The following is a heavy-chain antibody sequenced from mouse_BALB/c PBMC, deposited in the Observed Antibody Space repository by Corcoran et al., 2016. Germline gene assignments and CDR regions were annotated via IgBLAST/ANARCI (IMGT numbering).Heavy chain of an antibody. CDR1: GYTFSSYW. Sequence: QVQLQQSGAELMKPGASVKISCKATGYTFSSYWIEWVKQRPGHGLEWIGEILPGSGSTNYNEKFKGKATFTADTSSNTAYMQLSSLTSEDSAVYYSARKGGGIAMDYWGQGTSVTVSS. V-gene: IGHV1-9*01. J-gene: IGHJ4*01. CDR2: ILPGSGST. CDR3: ARKGGGIAMDY.